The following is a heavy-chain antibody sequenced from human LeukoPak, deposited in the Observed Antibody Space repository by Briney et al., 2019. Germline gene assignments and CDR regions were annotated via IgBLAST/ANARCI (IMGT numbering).Heavy chain of an antibody. Sequence: SETLSLTCTVSGYSISSGYYWGWIRQPPGKGLEWIGSIYHSGSTYYNPSLKSRVTISVDTSKSQFSLKLSSVTAADTAVYYCARQDQVGATIGDFDYWGQGTLVTVSS. CDR1: GYSISSGYY. CDR2: IYHSGST. J-gene: IGHJ4*02. CDR3: ARQDQVGATIGDFDY. V-gene: IGHV4-38-2*02. D-gene: IGHD1-26*01.